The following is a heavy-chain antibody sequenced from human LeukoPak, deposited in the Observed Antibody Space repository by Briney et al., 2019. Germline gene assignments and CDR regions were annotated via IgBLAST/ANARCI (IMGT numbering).Heavy chain of an antibody. V-gene: IGHV4-39*01. CDR2: IYYSGST. Sequence: SETLSLTCTVAGGSISSSSYYWGWIRQPPGKGLEWIGSIYYSGSTYYNPSLKSRVTISVDTSKNQFSLKLSSVTAADTAVYYCARQHATLRYFDWLLGPNFDYWGQGTLVTVSS. CDR3: ARQHATLRYFDWLLGPNFDY. CDR1: GGSISSSSYY. D-gene: IGHD3-9*01. J-gene: IGHJ4*02.